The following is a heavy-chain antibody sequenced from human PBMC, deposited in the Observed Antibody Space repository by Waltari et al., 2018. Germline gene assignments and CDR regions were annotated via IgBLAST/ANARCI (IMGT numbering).Heavy chain of an antibody. D-gene: IGHD2-2*01. J-gene: IGHJ1*01. Sequence: QVQLVESGGGVVQPGGSLRLSCAASGFTFSSYGMHWVRQAPGKGLEWVAFIRYDGSNKYYADSVKGRFTISRDNSKNTLYLQMNSLRAEDTAVYYCAKICSSTSCYAQYFQHWGQGTLVTVSS. CDR2: IRYDGSNK. V-gene: IGHV3-30*02. CDR3: AKICSSTSCYAQYFQH. CDR1: GFTFSSYG.